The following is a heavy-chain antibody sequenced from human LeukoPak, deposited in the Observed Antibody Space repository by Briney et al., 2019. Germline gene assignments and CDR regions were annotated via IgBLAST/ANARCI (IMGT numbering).Heavy chain of an antibody. CDR3: ARGVSSTSLFDY. V-gene: IGHV1-69*02. J-gene: IGHJ4*02. D-gene: IGHD2-2*01. CDR1: GGTFSSYT. Sequence: SVKVSCKASGGTFSSYTISWLRQAPGQGLEWMGRIIPILGIANYAQKFQGRVTITADKSTSTAYMELSSLRSEDTAVYYCARGVSSTSLFDYWGQGTLFTVSS. CDR2: IIPILGIA.